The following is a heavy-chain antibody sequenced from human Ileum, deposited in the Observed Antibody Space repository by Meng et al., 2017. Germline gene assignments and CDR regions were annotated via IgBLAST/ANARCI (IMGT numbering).Heavy chain of an antibody. CDR2: ISGSGSVV. V-gene: IGHV3-48*03. D-gene: IGHD2-2*01. CDR3: ARELPGSGPAVDY. CDR1: GFSFSSYE. J-gene: IGHJ4*02. Sequence: GESLKISCAASGFSFSSYEMNWVRQAPGKGLEGVSYISGSGSVVYADSVKGRFTISRDNAKSSLFLQMNSLRAEDTATYYCARELPGSGPAVDYWGQGTLVTVSS.